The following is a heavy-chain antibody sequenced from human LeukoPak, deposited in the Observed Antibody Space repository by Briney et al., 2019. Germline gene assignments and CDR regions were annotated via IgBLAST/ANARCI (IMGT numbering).Heavy chain of an antibody. Sequence: ASVKDSCKVSGYTLTELSMHWVRQAPGKGLEWMGGFDPEDGETIYAQKFQGRVTMTEDTSTDTVYMELSSLRSEDTAVYYCATGPRGGSSSWYGNWFDPWGQGTLVTVSS. CDR3: ATGPRGGSSSWYGNWFDP. CDR1: GYTLTELS. V-gene: IGHV1-24*01. CDR2: FDPEDGET. J-gene: IGHJ5*02. D-gene: IGHD6-13*01.